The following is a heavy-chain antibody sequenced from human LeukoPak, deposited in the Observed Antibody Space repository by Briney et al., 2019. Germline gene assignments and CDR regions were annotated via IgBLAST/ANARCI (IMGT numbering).Heavy chain of an antibody. V-gene: IGHV4-30-2*01. CDR2: IYHSGST. J-gene: IGHJ3*02. CDR3: ARTYYYGSGSDAFDI. CDR1: GGSISSGGYS. Sequence: SQTLSLTCAVSGGSISSGGYSWSWIRQPPGKGLEWIGYIYHSGSTYYNPSLKSRVTISVDRFKNQFSLKLSSVTAADTAVYYCARTYYYGSGSDAFDIWGQGTMVTVSS. D-gene: IGHD3-10*01.